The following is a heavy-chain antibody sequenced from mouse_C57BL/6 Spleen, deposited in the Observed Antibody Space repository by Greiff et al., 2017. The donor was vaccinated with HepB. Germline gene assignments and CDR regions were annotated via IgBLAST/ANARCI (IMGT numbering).Heavy chain of an antibody. Sequence: QVQLQQPGAELVKPGASVKVSCKASGYTFTSYWMHWVKQRPGQGLEWIGRIHPSDSDTNYNQKFKGKATLTVDKSSSTAYMQLSSLTSEDSAVYYCAPDTPYYGNYRFAYWGQGTLVTVSA. CDR2: IHPSDSDT. CDR1: GYTFTSYW. CDR3: APDTPYYGNYRFAY. D-gene: IGHD2-1*01. V-gene: IGHV1-74*01. J-gene: IGHJ3*01.